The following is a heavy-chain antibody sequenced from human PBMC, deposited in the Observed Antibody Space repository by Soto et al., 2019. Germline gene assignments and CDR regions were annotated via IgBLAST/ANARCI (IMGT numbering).Heavy chain of an antibody. CDR2: ISGSGGST. J-gene: IGHJ4*02. V-gene: IGHV3-23*01. Sequence: GGSLRLSCAASGFTFSSYAMSWVRQAPGKGLEWVSAISGSGGSTYYADSAKGRFTISRDNSKNTLYLQMNSLRAEDTAVYYCAKGGSSGWRQGYYFDYWGQGTLVTVSS. CDR1: GFTFSSYA. CDR3: AKGGSSGWRQGYYFDY. D-gene: IGHD6-19*01.